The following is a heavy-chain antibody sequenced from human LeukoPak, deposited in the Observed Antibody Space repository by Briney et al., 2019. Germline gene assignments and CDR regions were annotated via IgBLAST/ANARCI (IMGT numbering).Heavy chain of an antibody. CDR2: INPSGGST. CDR1: GGTFSSYA. D-gene: IGHD1-1*01. V-gene: IGHV1-46*01. Sequence: GASVKVSCKASGGTFSSYAISWVRQAPGQGLEWMGIINPSGGSTSYAQKIQGRVTMTRDTSTSTVYMELSSLRSEDTAVYYCARGTERGLGWYFVLGGRATLVTVSS. J-gene: IGHJ2*01. CDR3: ARGTERGLGWYFVL.